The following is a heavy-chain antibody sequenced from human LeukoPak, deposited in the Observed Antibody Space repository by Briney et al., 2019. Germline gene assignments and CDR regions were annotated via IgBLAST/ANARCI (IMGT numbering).Heavy chain of an antibody. J-gene: IGHJ4*02. D-gene: IGHD4-17*01. V-gene: IGHV4-30-2*01. Sequence: PSQTLSLTCAVSGGSISSGGYSWSWIRQPPGKGLEWIGYIYHSGSTYYNPSLKSRVTISVDRSKNQFSLKLSSVTAADTAVYYCASLAPARVTSIDYWGQGTLVTVSS. CDR3: ASLAPARVTSIDY. CDR1: GGSISSGGYS. CDR2: IYHSGST.